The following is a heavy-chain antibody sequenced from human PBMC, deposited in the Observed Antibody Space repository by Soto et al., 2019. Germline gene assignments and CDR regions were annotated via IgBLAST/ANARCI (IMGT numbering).Heavy chain of an antibody. D-gene: IGHD3-3*01. CDR3: AREGRYYDFWSGYTKRYYYHYCMEG. CDR1: VFTFSSYW. CDR2: INSDGSST. J-gene: IGHJ6*01. Sequence: PVGSLRLSCASSVFTFSSYWMHWVRQSPGKWLVWVSRINSDGSSTSYADSVKGRFTISRDNAKNTLYLQMNSLRAEDTAVYYCAREGRYYDFWSGYTKRYYYHYCMEGWGQGTTVSVSS. V-gene: IGHV3-74*01.